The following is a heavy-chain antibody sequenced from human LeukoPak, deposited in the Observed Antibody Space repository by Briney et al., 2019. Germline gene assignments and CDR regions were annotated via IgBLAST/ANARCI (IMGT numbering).Heavy chain of an antibody. CDR1: GASISSGGYY. CDR2: IYYSGST. D-gene: IGHD3-22*01. J-gene: IGHJ4*02. CDR3: ARGDYDSSVTFDY. V-gene: IGHV4-31*03. Sequence: SQTLSLTCTVSGASISSGGYYWSWLRQHPGKGSEWIGYIYYSGSTYYNPSLKSRVTITVDTSKNQFSLKLSSVTAADTAVYYCARGDYDSSVTFDYWGQGTLVTVSS.